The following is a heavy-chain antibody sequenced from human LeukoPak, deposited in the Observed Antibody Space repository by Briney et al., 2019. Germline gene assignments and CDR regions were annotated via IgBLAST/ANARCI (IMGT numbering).Heavy chain of an antibody. CDR1: GFTFSSYG. V-gene: IGHV3-30*03. J-gene: IGHJ4*02. CDR3: ASGTLLQHRKTVFSAFDY. D-gene: IGHD3-22*01. Sequence: GGSLRLSCAASGFTFSSYGMHWVRQAPGKGLEWVAVISYDGSNKYYADSVKGRFTISRDNSKNTLYLQMNSLRAEDTAVYFCASGTLLQHRKTVFSAFDYWGQGTLVTVSS. CDR2: ISYDGSNK.